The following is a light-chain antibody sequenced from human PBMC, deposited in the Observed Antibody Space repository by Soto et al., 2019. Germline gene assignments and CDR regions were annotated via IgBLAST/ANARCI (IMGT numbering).Light chain of an antibody. J-gene: IGKJ3*01. CDR2: ATS. CDR3: QQGNSFPRT. CDR1: QGISNW. Sequence: DIQLTQSPSSVSASVGDRVTITCRASQGISNWLAWYQQRPGRAPKLLVYATSTLQTGVPPRFSGHGSWTNFTLTVSSLQPEDFATYYCQQGNSFPRTFGPGTKVDIK. V-gene: IGKV1-12*01.